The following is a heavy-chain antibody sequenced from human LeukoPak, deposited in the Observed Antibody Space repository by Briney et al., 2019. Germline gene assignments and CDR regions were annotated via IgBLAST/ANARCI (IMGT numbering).Heavy chain of an antibody. J-gene: IGHJ4*02. CDR2: ISYDGSNK. D-gene: IGHD1-26*01. CDR1: GFTFSTYA. Sequence: GGSLRLSCAVSGFTFSTYAVHWVRQAPGKGLEWVAVISYDGSNKYYADSVKGRFTISRDNSKNTLYLQMNSLRAEDTAVYYCARVSGSYRGFDYWGQGTLVTVSS. V-gene: IGHV3-30-3*01. CDR3: ARVSGSYRGFDY.